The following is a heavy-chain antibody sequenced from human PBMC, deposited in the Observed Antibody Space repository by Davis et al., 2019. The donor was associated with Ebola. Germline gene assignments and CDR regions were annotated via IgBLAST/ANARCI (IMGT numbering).Heavy chain of an antibody. Sequence: SETLSLTCTVSGGSISSGDYYWSWIRQPPGKGLEWIGYIYYSGSTYYNPSLKSRVTISVDTSKNQFSLKLSSVTAADTAVYYCARERYCSSTSCFLYYYYGMDVWGQGTTVTVSS. D-gene: IGHD2-2*01. CDR2: IYYSGST. CDR3: ARERYCSSTSCFLYYYYGMDV. J-gene: IGHJ6*02. V-gene: IGHV4-30-4*01. CDR1: GGSISSGDYY.